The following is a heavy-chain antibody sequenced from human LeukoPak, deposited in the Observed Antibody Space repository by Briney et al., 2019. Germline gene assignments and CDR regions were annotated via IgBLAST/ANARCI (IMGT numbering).Heavy chain of an antibody. V-gene: IGHV4-59*01. CDR1: GGSISSYY. D-gene: IGHD2-8*01. J-gene: IGHJ5*02. Sequence: SSETLSLTCTVSGGSISSYYWSWIRQPPGKGLEWIGYIYYSGSTHYNPSLKSRVTISLDASKNQFSLNPSSVTAADTAIYYCARQDIVLMVYAPGGFDPWGQGTLVTVSS. CDR3: ARQDIVLMVYAPGGFDP. CDR2: IYYSGST.